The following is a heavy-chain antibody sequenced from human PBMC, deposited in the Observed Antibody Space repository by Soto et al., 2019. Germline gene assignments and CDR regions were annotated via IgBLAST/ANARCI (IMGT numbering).Heavy chain of an antibody. CDR2: IFSNDEK. Sequence: QVTLKESGPVLVKPTETLTLTCTVSGFSLSNAGMGVSWIRQPPGKALEWLAHIFSNDEKSYSTSLKRRPTISTDTSKRQVVLTMTNIDPVDTATFYCARYLPYSSNFFDCWGQGTLVTVSS. CDR1: GFSLSNAGMG. V-gene: IGHV2-26*01. D-gene: IGHD6-13*01. J-gene: IGHJ4*02. CDR3: ARYLPYSSNFFDC.